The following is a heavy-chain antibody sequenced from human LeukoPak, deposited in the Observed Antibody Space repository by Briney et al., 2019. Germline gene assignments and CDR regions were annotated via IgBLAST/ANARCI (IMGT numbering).Heavy chain of an antibody. V-gene: IGHV3-13*01. D-gene: IGHD4-17*01. J-gene: IGHJ3*02. CDR3: TRASHDYGDYVDAFDI. Sequence: GGSLRLSCAASGFTFSSYDMHWIRQPTGKGLEWVSAIGTAGDTYYSDSVKGRFTISRDNAKNSLYLQMNSLRAEDTAVYYCTRASHDYGDYVDAFDIWGQGTMVTVSS. CDR1: GFTFSSYD. CDR2: IGTAGDT.